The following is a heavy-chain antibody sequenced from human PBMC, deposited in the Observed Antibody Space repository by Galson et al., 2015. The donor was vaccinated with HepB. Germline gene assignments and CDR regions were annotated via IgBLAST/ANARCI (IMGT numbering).Heavy chain of an antibody. Sequence: SLRLSCAASGFTYSTYGMHWVRQAPGKGLEWVALISYDGSNKYYAESVKGRFSISRDNSKNTLYLQMNSPRAEDTAVYYCARALPSHYYGSGRSSSPYYYYYYYMDVWGKGTTVTVSS. CDR1: GFTYSTYG. CDR3: ARALPSHYYGSGRSSSPYYYYYYYMDV. CDR2: ISYDGSNK. D-gene: IGHD3-10*01. V-gene: IGHV3-30*03. J-gene: IGHJ6*03.